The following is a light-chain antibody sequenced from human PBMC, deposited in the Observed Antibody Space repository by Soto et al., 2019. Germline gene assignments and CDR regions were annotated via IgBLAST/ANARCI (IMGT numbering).Light chain of an antibody. Sequence: EIVLTQSPATLSLSPGERATLSCRASQSVSSYLAWYQQKPGQAPRLLILDASNWATGIPARFSGSGSGTDFTLTISILEHEDFAVYYCQQRSNSYTVGQGTKLELK. CDR1: QSVSSY. J-gene: IGKJ2*01. V-gene: IGKV3-11*01. CDR2: DAS. CDR3: QQRSNSYT.